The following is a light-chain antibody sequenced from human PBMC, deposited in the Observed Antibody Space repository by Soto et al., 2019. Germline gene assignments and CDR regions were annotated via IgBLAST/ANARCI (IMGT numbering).Light chain of an antibody. CDR2: GAS. CDR3: QQYGSSTF. J-gene: IGKJ4*01. CDR1: QSVSSSY. V-gene: IGKV3-20*01. Sequence: EIVLTQSPGTLSLSPGERATLSCRASQSVSSSYLAWYQQKPGQAPRLLIYGASSRATGIPDRFSGSGSGTDFTLTISRLEPEDFAVYYCQQYGSSTFLGGGTKVEIK.